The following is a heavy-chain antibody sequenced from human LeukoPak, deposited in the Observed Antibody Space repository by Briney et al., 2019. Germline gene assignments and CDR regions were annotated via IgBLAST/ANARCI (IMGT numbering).Heavy chain of an antibody. J-gene: IGHJ4*02. V-gene: IGHV3-30*18. CDR3: AKDLEVVLMVYAIDY. CDR2: ISYDGINK. CDR1: GFTFSSYG. D-gene: IGHD2-8*01. Sequence: GGSLRLSCAASGFTFSSYGMHWVRQTPGKGLEWVAVISYDGINKYYAEYVKGRFTISRDNSKNTLYLQMNSLRAEDTAVYYCAKDLEVVLMVYAIDYWGQGTLVTVSS.